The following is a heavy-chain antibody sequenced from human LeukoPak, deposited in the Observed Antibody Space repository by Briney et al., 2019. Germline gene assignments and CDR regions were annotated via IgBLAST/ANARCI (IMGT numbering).Heavy chain of an antibody. CDR2: IYYTGST. D-gene: IGHD3-10*01. CDR3: ARGARFPDH. V-gene: IGHV4-59*01. Sequence: TSETLSLTCAVSGDSISSDYWSWIRQPPGKGLEWIGYIYYTGSTNYSPSLKSRVTISVDTSKNQFSLRLSSVTAADTAVYYCARGARFPDHWGQGTLVTVSS. CDR1: GDSISSDY. J-gene: IGHJ4*02.